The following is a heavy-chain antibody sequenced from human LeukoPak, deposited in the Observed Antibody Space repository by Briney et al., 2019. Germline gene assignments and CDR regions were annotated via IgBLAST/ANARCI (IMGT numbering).Heavy chain of an antibody. Sequence: GGSLRLSCAASGFTFSDYYMTWVRQAPGKGLEWVSSISGSGFTTYHSDSMKGRFTISRDNSRNTLYLQMSSLRAEDTAVYYCAKYVGAMIVVPYFDNWGQGTLVTVSS. CDR1: GFTFSDYY. CDR2: ISGSGFTT. D-gene: IGHD3-22*01. V-gene: IGHV3-23*01. J-gene: IGHJ4*02. CDR3: AKYVGAMIVVPYFDN.